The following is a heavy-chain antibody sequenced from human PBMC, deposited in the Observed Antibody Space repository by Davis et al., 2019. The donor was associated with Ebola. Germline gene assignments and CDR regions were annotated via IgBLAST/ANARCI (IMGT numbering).Heavy chain of an antibody. CDR2: INSDGSST. J-gene: IGHJ4*02. CDR3: ASLSLIAAAADY. V-gene: IGHV3-74*01. CDR1: GFTFSSYW. D-gene: IGHD6-13*01. Sequence: PGGSLRLSCAASGFTFSSYWMHWVRQAPGKGLVWVSRINSDGSSTSYADSVKGRFTISRDNAKNTLYLQMNSLRAEDTAVYYCASLSLIAAAADYWGQGTLVTVSS.